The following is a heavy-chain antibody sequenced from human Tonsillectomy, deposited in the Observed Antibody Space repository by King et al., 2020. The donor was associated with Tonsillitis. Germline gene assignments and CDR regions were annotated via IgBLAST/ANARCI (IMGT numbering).Heavy chain of an antibody. Sequence: QVQLQESGPGLVKPSETLSLTCTVSGGSISTYYWSWLRQPAGKGLEWIGRTYTSRSTNYNLPLKSRVTMPVDTSKNQFSLKLSSVTAADTAVYYCARDHCSGGSCYSDYWGQGTLVTVSS. CDR3: ARDHCSGGSCYSDY. D-gene: IGHD2-15*01. CDR2: TYTSRST. V-gene: IGHV4-4*07. CDR1: GGSISTYY. J-gene: IGHJ4*02.